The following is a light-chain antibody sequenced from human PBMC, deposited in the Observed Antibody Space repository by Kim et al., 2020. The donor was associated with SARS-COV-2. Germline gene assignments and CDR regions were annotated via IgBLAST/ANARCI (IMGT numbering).Light chain of an antibody. CDR1: QSVNNN. CDR3: QDYYNWPRGKT. V-gene: IGKV3-15*01. CDR2: GAS. J-gene: IGKJ2*01. Sequence: EVVLTQSPDSLSVSPGERATLSCRASQSVNNNLAWFQQKPGQAPRLLIYGASTRAPGIPARFSGSGSGTEFTLTIISLQSEDFAVYYCQDYYNWPRGKTFGQGTKLEI.